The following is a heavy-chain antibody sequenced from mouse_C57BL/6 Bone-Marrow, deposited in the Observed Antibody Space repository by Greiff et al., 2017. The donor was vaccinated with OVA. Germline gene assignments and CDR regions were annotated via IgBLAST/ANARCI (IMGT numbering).Heavy chain of an antibody. CDR3: ASLTTVVARGY. V-gene: IGHV5-4*03. J-gene: IGHJ2*01. CDR2: ISDGGSYT. CDR1: GFTFSSYA. Sequence: DVKLVESGGGLVKPGGSLKLSCAASGFTFSSYAMSWVRQTPEKRLEWVATISDGGSYTYYPDNVKGRFTISRDNAKNNLYLQMSHLKSEDTAMYYCASLTTVVARGYWGEGTTLTVSS. D-gene: IGHD1-1*01.